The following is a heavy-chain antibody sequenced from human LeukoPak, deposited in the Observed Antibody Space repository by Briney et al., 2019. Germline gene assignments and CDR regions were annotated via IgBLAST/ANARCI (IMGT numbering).Heavy chain of an antibody. CDR3: ASRGGYSSSSPLDY. CDR2: ISAYNGNT. Sequence: ASVKVSCKASGYTFTSYGISWVRPAPGQGLEWMGWISAYNGNTNYAQKLQGRVTMTTDTSTSTAYMELRSLRSDDTAVYYCASRGGYSSSSPLDYWGQGTLVTVSS. J-gene: IGHJ4*02. CDR1: GYTFTSYG. D-gene: IGHD6-6*01. V-gene: IGHV1-18*01.